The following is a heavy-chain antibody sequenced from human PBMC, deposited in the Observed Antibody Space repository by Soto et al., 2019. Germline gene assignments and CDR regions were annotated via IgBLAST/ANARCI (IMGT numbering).Heavy chain of an antibody. D-gene: IGHD2-2*01. J-gene: IGHJ5*02. Sequence: QLQLQESGPGLVKPSETLSLTCTVSGGSISSSSYYWGWIRQPPGKGLEWIGSIYYSGSTYYNPSLQRRVTLSVDTSKNQFSLKLSSVTAADTAVYYCARWRRGYHLGWFDPWGQGTLVTVSS. CDR2: IYYSGST. CDR3: ARWRRGYHLGWFDP. V-gene: IGHV4-39*01. CDR1: GGSISSSSYY.